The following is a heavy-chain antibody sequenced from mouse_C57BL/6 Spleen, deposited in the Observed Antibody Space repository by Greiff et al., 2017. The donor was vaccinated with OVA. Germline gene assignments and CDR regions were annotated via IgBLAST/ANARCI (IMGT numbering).Heavy chain of an antibody. J-gene: IGHJ4*01. CDR1: GFSLSTFGMG. Sequence: QVTLKESGPGILQPSQTLSLTCSFSGFSLSTFGMGVGWIRQPSGKGLEWLAHIWWDDDKYYNPALKSRLTISKDTSKNQVFLKIANVDTADTATYYCARIEFYDGYYDYAMDYWGQGTSVTVSS. V-gene: IGHV8-8*01. CDR3: ARIEFYDGYYDYAMDY. CDR2: IWWDDDK. D-gene: IGHD2-3*01.